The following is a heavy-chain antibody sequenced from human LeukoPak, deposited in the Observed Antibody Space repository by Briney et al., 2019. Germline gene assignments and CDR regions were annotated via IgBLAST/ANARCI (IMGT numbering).Heavy chain of an antibody. Sequence: GGSLRLSCAASGFTFSSYAMTWVRQAPGKGLEWVSTISGSGANTYHADSVKGRFTISRDNSKNTLSLQMNSLRVEDTALYYCARNYISDYYYYFDYWGQGTLVTVSS. CDR1: GFTFSSYA. D-gene: IGHD3-3*01. CDR3: ARNYISDYYYYFDY. J-gene: IGHJ4*02. CDR2: ISGSGANT. V-gene: IGHV3-23*01.